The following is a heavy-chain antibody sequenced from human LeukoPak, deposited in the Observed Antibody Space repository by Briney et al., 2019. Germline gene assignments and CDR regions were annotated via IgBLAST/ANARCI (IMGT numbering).Heavy chain of an antibody. CDR3: ARRYCSSTSCSIYAFDI. CDR2: ISAYNGNT. CDR1: GYTFTGYY. D-gene: IGHD2-2*01. J-gene: IGHJ3*02. V-gene: IGHV1-18*04. Sequence: GASVKVSCKASGYTFTGYYMHWVRQAPGQGLEWMGWISAYNGNTNYAQKLQGRVTMTTDTSTSTAYMELRSLRSDDTAVYYCARRYCSSTSCSIYAFDIWGQGTMVTVSS.